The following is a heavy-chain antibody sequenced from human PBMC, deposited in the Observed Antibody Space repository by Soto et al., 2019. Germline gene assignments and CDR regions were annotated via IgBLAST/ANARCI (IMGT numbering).Heavy chain of an antibody. CDR2: VNLNTGGT. V-gene: IGHV1-2*02. CDR1: GYSFTGHY. CDR3: ARDPSSFLGRVYGMDV. J-gene: IGHJ6*02. Sequence: QVQHVQSGAEVKKPGDLVKVSCKASGYSFTGHYMHWVRRAPGQGLEWMGWVNLNTGGTDCAQEFQGRVTMTTATSIRTVYLEVTRLKFDDTAIYYCARDPSSFLGRVYGMDVWGQGTAVTVSS.